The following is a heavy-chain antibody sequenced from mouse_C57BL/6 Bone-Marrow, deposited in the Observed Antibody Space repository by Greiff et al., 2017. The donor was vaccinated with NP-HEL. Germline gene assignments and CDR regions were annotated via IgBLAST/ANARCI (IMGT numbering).Heavy chain of an antibody. Sequence: QVQLQQSGAELARPGASVKLSCKASGYTFTSYGISWVKQSTGQGLEWIGEIYPRSGNTYYNEKFKGKATLTADKSSSTAYMELRSLTSEDSSVYFCARYYYGSSHAMDYWGQGTSVTVSS. D-gene: IGHD1-1*01. J-gene: IGHJ4*01. CDR1: GYTFTSYG. CDR2: IYPRSGNT. CDR3: ARYYYGSSHAMDY. V-gene: IGHV1-81*01.